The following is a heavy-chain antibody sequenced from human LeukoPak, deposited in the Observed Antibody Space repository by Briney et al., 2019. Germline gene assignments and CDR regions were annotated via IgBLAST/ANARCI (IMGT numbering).Heavy chain of an antibody. V-gene: IGHV1-8*01. Sequence: ASVKVSCKASGYTFTSYDINWVRQATGQGLEWMGWMNPNSGNTGYAQKFQGRVTMTRNTSIGTAYMELSSLRSDDTAVYYCARGRAMYYYDSSGYSDYWGQGTLVTVSS. J-gene: IGHJ4*02. CDR3: ARGRAMYYYDSSGYSDY. CDR1: GYTFTSYD. CDR2: MNPNSGNT. D-gene: IGHD3-22*01.